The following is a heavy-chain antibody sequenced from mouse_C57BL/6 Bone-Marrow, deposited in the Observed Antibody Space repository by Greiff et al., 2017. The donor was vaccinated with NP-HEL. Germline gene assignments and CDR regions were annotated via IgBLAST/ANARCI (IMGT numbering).Heavy chain of an antibody. Sequence: DVHLVESGPGLVKPSQSLSLTCSVTGYSITSGYYWNWIRQFPGNKLEWMGYISYDGSNNYNPSLKNRISITRDTSKNQFFLKLNSVTTEDTATYYCARRAYGLYYFDYWGQGTTLTVSS. CDR2: ISYDGSN. J-gene: IGHJ2*01. D-gene: IGHD2-2*01. V-gene: IGHV3-6*01. CDR3: ARRAYGLYYFDY. CDR1: GYSITSGYY.